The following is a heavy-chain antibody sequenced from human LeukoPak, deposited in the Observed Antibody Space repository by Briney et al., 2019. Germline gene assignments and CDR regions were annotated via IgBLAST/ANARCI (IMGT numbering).Heavy chain of an antibody. Sequence: GRSLRLSCAASGFIFSIYAMDWVRQAPGKGLDWVAVILENGSNQYYADSVKGRFTISRDNSKNTLFLQMNSLRGEDTAMYYCARVQGGGYRTADYWGQGTLVTVSS. CDR1: GFIFSIYA. J-gene: IGHJ4*02. CDR3: ARVQGGGYRTADY. D-gene: IGHD6-19*01. CDR2: ILENGSNQ. V-gene: IGHV3-30*04.